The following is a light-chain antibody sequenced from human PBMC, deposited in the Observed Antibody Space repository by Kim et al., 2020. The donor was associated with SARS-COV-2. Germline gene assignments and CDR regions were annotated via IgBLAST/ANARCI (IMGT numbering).Light chain of an antibody. CDR1: KLGDKY. Sequence: SYELTQPPSVSVSPGQTASITCSGDKLGDKYACWYQQKPGQSPVLVIYQDSKRPSGIPERFSGSNSGNTATLTISGTQAMDEADYYCQAWDSSNAYVFGT. CDR3: QAWDSSNAYV. CDR2: QDS. V-gene: IGLV3-1*01. J-gene: IGLJ1*01.